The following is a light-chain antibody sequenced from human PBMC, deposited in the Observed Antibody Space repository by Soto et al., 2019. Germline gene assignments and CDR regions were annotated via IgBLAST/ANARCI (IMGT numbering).Light chain of an antibody. Sequence: QSALTQPASVSGSPGQSVTISCTGASSDVGGNDYVSWYQQHPGKAPKLIIYEVNTRPSGVSNHFSGSKSGNTASLIISGLQSDDEADYYCSSYSTPSTRVFGSGTKLTVL. CDR2: EVN. CDR1: SSDVGGNDY. V-gene: IGLV2-14*01. CDR3: SSYSTPSTRV. J-gene: IGLJ1*01.